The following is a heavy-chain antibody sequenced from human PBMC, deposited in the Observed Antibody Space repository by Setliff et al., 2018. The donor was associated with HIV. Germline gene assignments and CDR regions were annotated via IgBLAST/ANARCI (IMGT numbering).Heavy chain of an antibody. CDR2: IIPVFGTT. V-gene: IGHV1-69*13. Sequence: SVKVSCKASGGTFSSYAISWVRQAPGQGLDWMGGIIPVFGTTNYAQKFQGRVTITADESTSTAYMELSSLRAEDTAVYYWARGGVYYYDSSGWSMDYWGQGTLVTVSS. J-gene: IGHJ4*02. D-gene: IGHD3-22*01. CDR3: ARGGVYYYDSSGWSMDY. CDR1: GGTFSSYA.